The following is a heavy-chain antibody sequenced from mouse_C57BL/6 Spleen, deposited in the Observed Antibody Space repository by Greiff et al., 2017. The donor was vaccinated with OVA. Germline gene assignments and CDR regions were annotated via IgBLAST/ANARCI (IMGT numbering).Heavy chain of an antibody. CDR3: ARSDWFDY. J-gene: IGHJ2*01. CDR2: IYPGSGNT. CDR1: GYTFTDYY. V-gene: IGHV1-76*01. Sequence: QVQLKESGAELVRPGASVKLSCKASGYTFTDYYINWVKQRPGQGLEWIARIYPGSGNTYYNEKFKGKATLTAEKSSSTAYMQLSSLTSEDSAVYFCARSDWFDYWGQGTTLTVSS.